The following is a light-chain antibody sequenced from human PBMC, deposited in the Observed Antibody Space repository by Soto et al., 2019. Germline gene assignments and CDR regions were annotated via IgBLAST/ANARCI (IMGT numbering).Light chain of an antibody. Sequence: QSALTQPASVSGSPGQSITISCTGTSSDVGGYNYVSGYQQHPGKAPKLMIYDVSNRPSGVSNRFSGSKSGNTASLIVSGLQAEDEADYYFSSYTSSSTLVVFGGGTKLTVL. CDR3: SSYTSSSTLVV. J-gene: IGLJ2*01. CDR1: SSDVGGYNY. V-gene: IGLV2-14*01. CDR2: DVS.